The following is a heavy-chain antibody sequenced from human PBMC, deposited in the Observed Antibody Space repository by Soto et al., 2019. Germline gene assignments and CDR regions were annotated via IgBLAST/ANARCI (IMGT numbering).Heavy chain of an antibody. CDR3: VRRVSGNYDY. Sequence: EVQLAESGGGMVQPGGSLRLSCVASGFTFSSYDMHWVRQAPGKGLEYVSSISSKGGTTYYGNSVKGRFTISRDNSKNTLYLQMGSRRAEDMAVYYCVRRVSGNYDYWGQGTLVTVSS. J-gene: IGHJ4*02. CDR2: ISSKGGTT. CDR1: GFTFSSYD. V-gene: IGHV3-64*01. D-gene: IGHD1-7*01.